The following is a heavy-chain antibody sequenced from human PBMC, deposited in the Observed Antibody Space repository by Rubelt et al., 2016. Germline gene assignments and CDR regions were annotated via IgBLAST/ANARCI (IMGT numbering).Heavy chain of an antibody. CDR1: GGSISSSSYY. CDR2: IYYRGCT. CDR3: ARQIPGRVWAFDY. J-gene: IGHJ4*02. V-gene: IGHV4-39*01. D-gene: IGHD1-14*01. Sequence: QLQLQESGPGLVKPSETLSLTCTVSGGSISSSSYYWGWIRQPPGKGLEWMGRIYYRGCTYYNRSLKSRVTISVDPSKNQFSRKLSSLTAADTAVYYCARQIPGRVWAFDYWGQGTLVTVSS.